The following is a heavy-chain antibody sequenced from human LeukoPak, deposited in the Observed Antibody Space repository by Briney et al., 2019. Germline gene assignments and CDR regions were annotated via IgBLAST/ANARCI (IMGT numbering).Heavy chain of an antibody. V-gene: IGHV4-39*07. CDR3: AREGRGAWFDP. J-gene: IGHJ5*02. CDR2: IYYSGST. Sequence: PSETLSLTCTVSGGSISSSSYYWGWIRQPPGKGLEWIGSIYYSGSTYYNPSLKSRVTISVDTSKNQFSLKLSSVTAADTAVYYCAREGRGAWFDPWGQGTLVTVSS. CDR1: GGSISSSSYY. D-gene: IGHD3-10*01.